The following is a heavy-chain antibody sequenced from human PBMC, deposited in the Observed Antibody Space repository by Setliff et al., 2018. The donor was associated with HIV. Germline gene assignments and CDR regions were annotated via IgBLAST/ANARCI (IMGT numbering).Heavy chain of an antibody. D-gene: IGHD3-3*01. J-gene: IGHJ6*03. CDR1: GGSISEYY. CDR3: ARCYYNFWSGYPLDYMDV. V-gene: IGHV4-59*08. Sequence: ETLSLTCTVSGGSISEYYWSWIRQPPGKGLEWIGYIDYSGSTNYNASLKSRLTMSIDTSKSQFSLKLSYVTAADTAVYYCARCYYNFWSGYPLDYMDVWGKGTTVTVSS. CDR2: IDYSGST.